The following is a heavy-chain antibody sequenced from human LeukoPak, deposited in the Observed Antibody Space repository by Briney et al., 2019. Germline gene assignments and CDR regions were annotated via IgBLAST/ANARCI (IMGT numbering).Heavy chain of an antibody. CDR2: ICYSGST. V-gene: IGHV4-59*01. D-gene: IGHD3-10*01. CDR1: GGSISSYY. J-gene: IGHJ4*02. CDR3: ARRREILWFGGLSGTFDY. Sequence: SETLSLTCTVSGGSISSYYWSWIRQPPGKGLEWLGYICYSGSTNYNPSLKSRVTISVDTSKNQFSLKLSSVTAADTAVYYCARRREILWFGGLSGTFDYWGQGTLVTVSS.